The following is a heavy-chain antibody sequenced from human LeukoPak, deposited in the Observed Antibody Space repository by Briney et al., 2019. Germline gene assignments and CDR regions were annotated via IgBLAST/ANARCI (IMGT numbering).Heavy chain of an antibody. J-gene: IGHJ4*02. D-gene: IGHD3-10*01. CDR1: GGSISSSNW. V-gene: IGHV4-4*02. CDR2: IYHSGST. CDR3: ARVSSGEWFGELYDY. Sequence: SETLSLTCAVSGGSISSSNWWSWVRQPPGKGPEWIGEIYHSGSTNYNPSLKSRVTISVDTSKNQFSLKLSSVTAADTAVYYCARVSSGEWFGELYDYWGQGTLVTVSS.